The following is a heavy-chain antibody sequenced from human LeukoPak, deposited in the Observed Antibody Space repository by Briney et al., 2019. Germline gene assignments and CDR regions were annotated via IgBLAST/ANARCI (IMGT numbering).Heavy chain of an antibody. D-gene: IGHD2-15*01. CDR1: GGSLSSYY. CDR3: ARTPLSSNYYYYGMDV. Sequence: SETLSLTRTVSGGSLSSYYWSWIRQPAGKGLEWIGRIYTSGSTNYNPSLKSRVTMSVDTSKNQFSLKLSSVTAADTAVYYCARTPLSSNYYYYGMDVWGQGTTVTVSS. V-gene: IGHV4-4*07. J-gene: IGHJ6*02. CDR2: IYTSGST.